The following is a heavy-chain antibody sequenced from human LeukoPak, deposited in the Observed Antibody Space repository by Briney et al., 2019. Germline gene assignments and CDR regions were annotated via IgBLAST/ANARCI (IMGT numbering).Heavy chain of an antibody. CDR2: ISSTSSTI. CDR3: AGRLRSRRRSIDY. V-gene: IGHV3-48*01. Sequence: GGSLRLSCAASGFTFSSYSMNWVRQAPGKGLEWDSYISSTSSTIYYADSVKGRFTISRDNAKNSLYLQMNSLRAEDTAVYYCAGRLRSRRRSIDYWGQGTLVTVSS. D-gene: IGHD5-12*01. CDR1: GFTFSSYS. J-gene: IGHJ4*02.